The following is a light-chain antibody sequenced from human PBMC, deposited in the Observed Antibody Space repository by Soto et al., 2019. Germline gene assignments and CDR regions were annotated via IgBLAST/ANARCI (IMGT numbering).Light chain of an antibody. Sequence: DIQLTQYPSSLSASVGDTVTITCRASQTISTYLLWYHQKPGRAPNLLIYNASTLHSGVPSRFSGSGSGTDFTLTISSLQPEDFATYYCQQSYSTPITFGQGTRLEIK. V-gene: IGKV1-39*01. CDR3: QQSYSTPIT. CDR2: NAS. CDR1: QTISTY. J-gene: IGKJ5*01.